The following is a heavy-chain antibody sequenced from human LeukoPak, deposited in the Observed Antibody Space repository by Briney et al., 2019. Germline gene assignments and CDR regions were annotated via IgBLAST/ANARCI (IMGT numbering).Heavy chain of an antibody. Sequence: GASVRVSCKASGDTFTTDYIHWVRQGPGQGPKWMGVSNPSGGSTTNAQKFQGRVTMTRDTSTSTVYMELSSLRSEDTAIYYCARARGSGSYYGHDYYYYHYMDVWGKGTTVTVSS. CDR1: GDTFTTDY. V-gene: IGHV1-46*01. D-gene: IGHD3-10*01. CDR2: SNPSGGST. CDR3: ARARGSGSYYGHDYYYYHYMDV. J-gene: IGHJ6*03.